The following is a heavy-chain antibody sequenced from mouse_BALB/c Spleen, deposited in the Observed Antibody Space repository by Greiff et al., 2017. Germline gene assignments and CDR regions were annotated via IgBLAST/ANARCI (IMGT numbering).Heavy chain of an antibody. J-gene: IGHJ1*01. CDR2: IDPANGNT. CDR1: GFNIKDTY. D-gene: IGHD1-1*01. V-gene: IGHV14-3*02. CDR3: APIYYYGSWYFDV. Sequence: DVQLQESGAELVKPGASVKLSCTASGFNIKDTYMHWVKQRPEQGLEWIGRIDPANGNTKYDPKFQGKATITADTSSNTAYLQLSSLTSEDTAVYYCAPIYYYGSWYFDVWGAGTTVTVSS.